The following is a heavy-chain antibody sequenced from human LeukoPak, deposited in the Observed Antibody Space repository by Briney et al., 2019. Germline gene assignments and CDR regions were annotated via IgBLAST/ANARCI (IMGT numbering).Heavy chain of an antibody. CDR2: IKQDGSEK. CDR1: GFTFSSYW. CDR3: GRRGSTSWYVY. Sequence: PGGSLRLSCAASGFTFSSYWMSWVRQAPGKGLEWVANIKQDGSEKYYVDSVKGRFTISRDNAMNSVYLEMNSLRAEDTAVYYCGRRGSTSWYVYWGQGTLVTVSS. J-gene: IGHJ4*02. D-gene: IGHD6-13*01. V-gene: IGHV3-7*01.